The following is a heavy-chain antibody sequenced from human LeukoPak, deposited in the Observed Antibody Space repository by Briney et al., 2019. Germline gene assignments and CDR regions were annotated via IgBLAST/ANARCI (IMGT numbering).Heavy chain of an antibody. V-gene: IGHV4-59*01. CDR3: ARDITGTTSFDY. J-gene: IGHJ4*02. Sequence: SETLSLTCTVSGGSISSYYWSWIPQPPGKGLEWIGYIYYSGSTNYNPSLKSRVTISVDTSKNQFSLKLSSVTAADTAVYYCARDITGTTSFDYWGQGTLVTVSS. CDR1: GGSISSYY. CDR2: IYYSGST. D-gene: IGHD1-7*01.